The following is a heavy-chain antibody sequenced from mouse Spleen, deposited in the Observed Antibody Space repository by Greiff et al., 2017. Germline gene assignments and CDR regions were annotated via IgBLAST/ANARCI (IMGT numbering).Heavy chain of an antibody. V-gene: IGHV1-50*01. CDR3: ARSNYYYAMDY. CDR1: GYTFTSYW. J-gene: IGHJ4*01. D-gene: IGHD2-5*01. Sequence: QVQLKQSGAELVKPGASVKLSCKASGYTFTSYWMQWVKQRPGQGLEWIGEIDPSDSYTNYNQKFKGKATLTVDTSSSTAYMQLSSLTSEDSAVYYCARSNYYYAMDYWGQGTSVTVSS. CDR2: IDPSDSYT.